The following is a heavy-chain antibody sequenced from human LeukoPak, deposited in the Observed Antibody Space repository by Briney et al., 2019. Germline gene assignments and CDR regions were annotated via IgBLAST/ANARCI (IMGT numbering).Heavy chain of an antibody. CDR1: GFTFSGYS. CDR3: ARGEASWTLPNDY. J-gene: IGHJ4*02. CDR2: ITSSSSYI. Sequence: GGSLRLSCAASGFTFSGYSMNWVRQAPGKGLEWVSSITSSSSYIYYADSVKGRFTISRDNAKNSLYLQMNSLRAEDTAVYYCARGEASWTLPNDYWGQGTLVTVS. D-gene: IGHD2-2*01. V-gene: IGHV3-21*01.